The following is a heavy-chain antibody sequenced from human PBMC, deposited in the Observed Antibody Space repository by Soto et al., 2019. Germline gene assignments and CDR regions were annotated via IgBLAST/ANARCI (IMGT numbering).Heavy chain of an antibody. CDR2: ISYDGSNK. J-gene: IGHJ4*02. CDR1: GFTVSSFG. CDR3: ARDYYKYYDSSGYYRSPAY. Sequence: QPGGSLRLCCAVSGFTVSSFGMHGVRQAPGKGLEWVALISYDGSNKDYADSVKGRFTISRDNSRNTLFLQMNSLRAEDTAVYYCARDYYKYYDSSGYYRSPAYWGQGTLVTVSS. D-gene: IGHD3-22*01. V-gene: IGHV3-30*03.